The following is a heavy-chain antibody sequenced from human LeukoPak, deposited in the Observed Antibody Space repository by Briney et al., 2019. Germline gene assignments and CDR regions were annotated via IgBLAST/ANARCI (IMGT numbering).Heavy chain of an antibody. Sequence: PGGSLRLSCSASGFTFSSYAMHWVRQAPGKGLEYVSAISSNGGSTYYADSVKGRFTISRDNSKNTLYLQMSSLRAEDTAVYYCVKHPIIAVAATDYWGQGTLVTVSS. D-gene: IGHD6-19*01. V-gene: IGHV3-64D*06. J-gene: IGHJ4*02. CDR2: ISSNGGST. CDR1: GFTFSSYA. CDR3: VKHPIIAVAATDY.